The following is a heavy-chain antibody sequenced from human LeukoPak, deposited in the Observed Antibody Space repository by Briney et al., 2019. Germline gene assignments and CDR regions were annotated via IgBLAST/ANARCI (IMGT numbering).Heavy chain of an antibody. J-gene: IGHJ4*02. Sequence: SVKVSCKASGGTFSSYAINWVRQAPGQGLEWMGRIVPIFGTTNYAQNFQGRVTITADESTSTAYMELSSLRSEDAAVYYCTRSRGSGSYLDYWGQGTLVTVSS. CDR2: IVPIFGTT. D-gene: IGHD3-10*01. CDR3: TRSRGSGSYLDY. V-gene: IGHV1-69*13. CDR1: GGTFSSYA.